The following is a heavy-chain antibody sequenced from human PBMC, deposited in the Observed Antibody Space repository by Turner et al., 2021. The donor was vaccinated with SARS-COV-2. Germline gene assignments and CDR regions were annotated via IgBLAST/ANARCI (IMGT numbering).Heavy chain of an antibody. D-gene: IGHD3-22*01. J-gene: IGHJ4*02. CDR1: GFTFRQYA. CDR2: ISGGGGTT. V-gene: IGHV3-23*01. CDR3: ARDWRYYYDSSGYFDY. Sequence: EVQLFESGGGLVQPGGSLRLSCAASGFTFRQYAMSWVRQEPGKGLEWVSAISGGGGTTYPADSVKGRFTISRDNSMKTLFLKMNSLRAEDTAIYYCARDWRYYYDSSGYFDYWGQGTLVTVSS.